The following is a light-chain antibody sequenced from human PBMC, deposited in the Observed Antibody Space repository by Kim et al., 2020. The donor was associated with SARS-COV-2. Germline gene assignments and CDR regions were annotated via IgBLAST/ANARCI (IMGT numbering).Light chain of an antibody. J-gene: IGLJ2*01. CDR3: TSHAGSSTFDVV. Sequence: QSALTQSPSASGSPGQAVTISCTGTSRDIGYYNSVSWYQQHPGKAPKLLIYEVNKRPSGVPDRFSGSKSGNTASLTVSGLQADDEADYYCTSHAGSSTFDVVFGTGTQLTVL. CDR1: SRDIGYYNS. CDR2: EVN. V-gene: IGLV2-8*01.